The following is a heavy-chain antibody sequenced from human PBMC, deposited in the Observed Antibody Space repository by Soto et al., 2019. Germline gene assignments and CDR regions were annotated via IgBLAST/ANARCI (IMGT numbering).Heavy chain of an antibody. Sequence: WTWIRQPPGKGLEWIGYVSHTGATNYNPSLQSRVDISVDTSRKQFSLKLRSLTAADTAVYFCAREFSSAQINYYYFWGQGTLVSVSA. V-gene: IGHV4-4*08. J-gene: IGHJ4*02. CDR2: VSHTGAT. CDR3: AREFSSAQINYYYF.